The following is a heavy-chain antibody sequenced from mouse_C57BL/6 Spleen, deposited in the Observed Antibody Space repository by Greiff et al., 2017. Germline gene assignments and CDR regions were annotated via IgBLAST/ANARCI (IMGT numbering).Heavy chain of an antibody. CDR1: GFTFSDYY. CDR2: INYDGSST. D-gene: IGHD2-4*01. V-gene: IGHV5-16*01. Sequence: EVMLVESEGGLVQPGSSMKLSCTASGFTFSDYYMAWVRQVPEKGLEWVANINYDGSSTYYLDSLKSRFIISRENAKNILYLQMSSLKSEDTATYYCARRGYYDYEDYAMDYWGQGTSVTVSS. CDR3: ARRGYYDYEDYAMDY. J-gene: IGHJ4*01.